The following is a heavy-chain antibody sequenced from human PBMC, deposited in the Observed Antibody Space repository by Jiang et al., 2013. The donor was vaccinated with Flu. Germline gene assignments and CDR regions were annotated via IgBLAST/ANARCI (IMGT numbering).Heavy chain of an antibody. CDR2: INPSGGST. D-gene: IGHD1-26*01. Sequence: GAEVKKPGASVKLSCKTSGYTFTTHFMHWVRQAPGQGLEWMGIINPSGGSTGYAQKFQGRVNMTRDTSTSTVYMELSSLTSEDTAVYYCARDRRGWDGSYFDYYGMDVWGQGTTVTVSS. V-gene: IGHV1-46*01. CDR1: GYTFTTHF. CDR3: ARDRRGWDGSYFDYYGMDV. J-gene: IGHJ6*02.